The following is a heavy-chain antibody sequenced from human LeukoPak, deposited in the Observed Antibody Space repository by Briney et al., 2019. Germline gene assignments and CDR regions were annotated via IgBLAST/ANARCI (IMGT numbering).Heavy chain of an antibody. CDR2: ISSSGTYI. D-gene: IGHD5-24*01. V-gene: IGHV3-21*04. Sequence: GGSLRLSCATSGFTFSTYGMNWVRQAPGKGLEWVSSISSSGTYIYYADSVKGRFTISRDNSKNTLYLQMNSLRAEDTAVYYCAKVPADGYNENNIWGQGTMVTVSS. CDR1: GFTFSTYG. J-gene: IGHJ3*02. CDR3: AKVPADGYNENNI.